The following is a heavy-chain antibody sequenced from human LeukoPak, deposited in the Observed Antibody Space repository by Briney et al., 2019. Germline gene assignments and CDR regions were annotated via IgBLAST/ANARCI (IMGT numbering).Heavy chain of an antibody. D-gene: IGHD1-26*01. Sequence: GGSLRLSCAASGFSFSNHWMTWVRQAPGKGLEWVANIKQGGSDKNHVDSVKGRFTISRDNAKNTLYLQMNSLRAEDTALYYCARDGTFRLDYWGQGTLVSVSS. CDR3: ARDGTFRLDY. J-gene: IGHJ4*02. CDR1: GFSFSNHW. V-gene: IGHV3-7*05. CDR2: IKQGGSDK.